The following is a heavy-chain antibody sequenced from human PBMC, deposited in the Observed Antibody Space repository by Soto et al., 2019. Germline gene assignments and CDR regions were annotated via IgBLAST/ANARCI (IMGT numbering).Heavy chain of an antibody. CDR2: IYYSGST. CDR1: GGSFSTYY. J-gene: IGHJ4*02. Sequence: SETLSLTCTISGGSFSTYYWSWIRQPPGKGLEWIGYIYYSGSTNYNPSLKSRVTISVDTSKNQISLTLNSVTAADTAVYYCARENYYLDYWGQGTLVTVSS. CDR3: ARENYYLDY. V-gene: IGHV4-59*01. D-gene: IGHD1-7*01.